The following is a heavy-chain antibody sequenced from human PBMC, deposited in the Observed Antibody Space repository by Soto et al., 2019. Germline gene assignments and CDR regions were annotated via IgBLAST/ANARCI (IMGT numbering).Heavy chain of an antibody. Sequence: AAVKVSFKGSGYTFTSHGISWVRQAPGQGLEWMGWISAYNGNTNYAQKLQGRVTMTTDTSTSTAYMELRSLRSDDTAVYYCARDMXTLWFGELNYYYYGMDVWGQGTTVTVSS. CDR1: GYTFTSHG. CDR2: ISAYNGNT. D-gene: IGHD3-10*01. J-gene: IGHJ6*02. V-gene: IGHV1-18*04. CDR3: ARDMXTLWFGELNYYYYGMDV.